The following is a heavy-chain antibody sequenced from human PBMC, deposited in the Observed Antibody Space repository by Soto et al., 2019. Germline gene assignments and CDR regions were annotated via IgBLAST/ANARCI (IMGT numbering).Heavy chain of an antibody. CDR2: IRQDGSEI. CDR3: AGDPFSLYSSSSGGNY. D-gene: IGHD3-22*01. V-gene: IGHV3-7*01. CDR1: GFTISTCW. Sequence: EVQLVESGGGLVQPGGSLRLSCEVSGFTISTCWMNWVRQVPGKGLEWVANIRQDGSEIYYVDSVKGRFTISRDNAENSLYLEMNSLRAEDTAVYYCAGDPFSLYSSSSGGNYWGQGTLVTVSS. J-gene: IGHJ4*02.